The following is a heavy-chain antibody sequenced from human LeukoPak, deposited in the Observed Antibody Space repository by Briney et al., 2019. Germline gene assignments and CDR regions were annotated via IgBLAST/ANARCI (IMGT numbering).Heavy chain of an antibody. CDR1: RFTFSSYS. D-gene: IGHD4-23*01. CDR2: ISSSTYI. Sequence: GGSLRLSCAASRFTFSSYSMNWVRQAPGKGLEWVSSISSSTYIYYADSVKGRFTISRDNAKNSLYLQMNSLRAEDTAVYYCARGPSGGFDYWGQGTLVTVSS. V-gene: IGHV3-21*01. CDR3: ARGPSGGFDY. J-gene: IGHJ4*02.